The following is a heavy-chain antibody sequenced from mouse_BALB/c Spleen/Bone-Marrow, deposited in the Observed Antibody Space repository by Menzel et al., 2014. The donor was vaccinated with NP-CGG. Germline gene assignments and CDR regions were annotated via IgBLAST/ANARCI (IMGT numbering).Heavy chain of an antibody. CDR1: GYTFTSYW. CDR3: ARFPTYYGNYGARDY. D-gene: IGHD2-10*01. Sequence: DLVKPGASVKLSCKASGYTFTSYWINWIKQRPGQGLEWIGRIAPGSGSTYYNEMFKGKATLTVDTSSSTAYIQLSSLSSEDSAVYFWARFPTYYGNYGARDYWGQGTSVTVSS. J-gene: IGHJ4*01. V-gene: IGHV1S41*01. CDR2: IAPGSGST.